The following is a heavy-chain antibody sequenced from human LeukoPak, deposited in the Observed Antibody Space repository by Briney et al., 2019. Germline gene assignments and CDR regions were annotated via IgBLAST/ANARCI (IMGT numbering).Heavy chain of an antibody. Sequence: ASVKISCKVSGYTFTDYYMHWVQQAPGKGLEWMGLVDPEDGETIYAEKFQGRVTITTDESTSTAYMELSSLRSEDTAVYYCARVSNIAVAWFDPWGQGTLVTVSS. CDR3: ARVSNIAVAWFDP. D-gene: IGHD6-19*01. J-gene: IGHJ5*02. CDR1: GYTFTDYY. V-gene: IGHV1-69-2*01. CDR2: VDPEDGET.